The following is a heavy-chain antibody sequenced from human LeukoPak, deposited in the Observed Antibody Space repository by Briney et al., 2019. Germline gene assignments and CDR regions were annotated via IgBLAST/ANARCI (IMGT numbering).Heavy chain of an antibody. D-gene: IGHD6-13*01. V-gene: IGHV3-7*03. CDR2: IYQDGTEK. CDR1: GFTFNSYW. CDR3: AKGHSSSWLSLDY. Sequence: GGSLRLSCAASGFTFNSYWMSWVRQAPGKGLEWVANIYQDGTEKYYADSVKGRFTISRDNAKNSLYLQMNSLRAEDTAVYYCAKGHSSSWLSLDYWGQGTLVTVSS. J-gene: IGHJ4*02.